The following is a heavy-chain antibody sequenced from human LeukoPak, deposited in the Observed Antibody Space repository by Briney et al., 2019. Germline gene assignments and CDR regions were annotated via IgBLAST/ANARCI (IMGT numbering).Heavy chain of an antibody. CDR3: ARDTGGDFWSGSPVGMDV. Sequence: GASVKVSCKASGYTFTGSYMHWVRQAPGQGLEWMGWINPNSGVSNYAQKFRGRVTMTRDTSISTAYMELSRLRPDDTAVYYCARDTGGDFWSGSPVGMDVWGKGTTVTVSS. V-gene: IGHV1-2*02. D-gene: IGHD3-3*01. CDR1: GYTFTGSY. J-gene: IGHJ6*04. CDR2: INPNSGVS.